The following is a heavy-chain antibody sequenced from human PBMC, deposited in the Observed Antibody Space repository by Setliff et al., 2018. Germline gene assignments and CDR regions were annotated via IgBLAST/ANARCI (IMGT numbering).Heavy chain of an antibody. Sequence: PGGSLRLSCAASGFTFSSYSMNWVRQAPGKGLEWVSYISSSRSTIYYAASVKGRFTISRDNAKNSLYLQINSLRAEDTAVYYCARTPGSTVTPLDYWGQGTLVTVSS. J-gene: IGHJ4*02. CDR3: ARTPGSTVTPLDY. D-gene: IGHD4-17*01. V-gene: IGHV3-48*01. CDR2: ISSSRSTI. CDR1: GFTFSSYS.